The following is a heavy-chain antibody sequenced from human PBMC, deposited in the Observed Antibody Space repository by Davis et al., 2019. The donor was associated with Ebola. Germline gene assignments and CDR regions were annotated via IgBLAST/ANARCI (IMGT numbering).Heavy chain of an antibody. CDR2: APFDGSEK. CDR3: ARVAAVAGTYYFDY. J-gene: IGHJ4*02. CDR1: GFVFSNYG. Sequence: PGGSLRLSCVTSGFVFSNYGMHWVRQAPGRGLEWVAFAPFDGSEKHYADFVKGRFTISRDNAKNSLYLQMNSLRAEDTAVYYCARVAAVAGTYYFDYWGQGTLVTVSS. D-gene: IGHD6-19*01. V-gene: IGHV3-30*02.